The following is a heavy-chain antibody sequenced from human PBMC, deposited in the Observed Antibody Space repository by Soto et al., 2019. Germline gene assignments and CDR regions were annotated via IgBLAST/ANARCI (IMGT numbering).Heavy chain of an antibody. Sequence: VQLVESGGGLVQPGGSLRLSCAASGFTVSNNYMVWVRQAPGKGLEWVSIFYSVGETCYADSGKGRFSLSSDYWKNKLYRHMNSLSAEDTAVYYCARDSRYYAPRSGDYYYYMDVWGKGTTVTVSS. CDR3: ARDSRYYAPRSGDYYYYMDV. CDR2: FYSVGET. V-gene: IGHV3-66*01. J-gene: IGHJ6*03. CDR1: GFTVSNNY. D-gene: IGHD3-3*01.